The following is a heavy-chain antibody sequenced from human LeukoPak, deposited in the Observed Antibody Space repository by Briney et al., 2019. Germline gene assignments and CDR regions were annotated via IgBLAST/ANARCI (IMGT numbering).Heavy chain of an antibody. CDR2: IYYSGST. V-gene: IGHV4-59*12. Sequence: SETLSLTCTVSGGSISSYYWSWIRQPPGKGLEWIGYIYYSGSTNYNPSLKSRVTISVDTSKNQFSLKLSSVTAADTAVYYCASSSIVVVTRNFDYWGQGTLVTVSS. J-gene: IGHJ4*02. D-gene: IGHD2-21*02. CDR3: ASSSIVVVTRNFDY. CDR1: GGSISSYY.